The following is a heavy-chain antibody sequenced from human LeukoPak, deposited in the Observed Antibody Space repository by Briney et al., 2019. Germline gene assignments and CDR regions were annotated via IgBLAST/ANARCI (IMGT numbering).Heavy chain of an antibody. CDR1: GGSISSGGYS. Sequence: PSETLSLTCAVSGGSISSGGYSWSWIRQPPGKGLEWIGYIYHSGSTYYNPFLKSRVTISVDRSKNQFSLKLSSVTAADTAVYYCARDGGYDSSGYFDYWGQGTLVTVSS. CDR3: ARDGGYDSSGYFDY. J-gene: IGHJ4*02. V-gene: IGHV4-30-2*01. D-gene: IGHD3-22*01. CDR2: IYHSGST.